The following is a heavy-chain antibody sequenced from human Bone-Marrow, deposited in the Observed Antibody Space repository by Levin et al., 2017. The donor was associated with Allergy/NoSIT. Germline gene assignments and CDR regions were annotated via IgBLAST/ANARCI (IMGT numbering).Heavy chain of an antibody. V-gene: IGHV4-59*01. D-gene: IGHD1-14*01. Sequence: PSETLSLTCTVSGDSIGTSYWSWVRQPPGKGLEWIGYILYTGSTNYNSSLKSRVTISVDTSKNQFSLRLISVTAADTAVYFCARFRNFAAGFDPWGHGTLVTVSS. CDR3: ARFRNFAAGFDP. CDR1: GDSIGTSY. CDR2: ILYTGST. J-gene: IGHJ5*02.